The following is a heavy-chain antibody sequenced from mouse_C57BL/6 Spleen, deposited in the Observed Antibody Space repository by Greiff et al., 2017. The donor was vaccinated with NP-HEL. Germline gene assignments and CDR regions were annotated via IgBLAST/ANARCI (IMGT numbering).Heavy chain of an antibody. V-gene: IGHV1-81*01. J-gene: IGHJ4*01. CDR3: ARKNSSGYEDYAMDY. D-gene: IGHD3-2*02. Sequence: QVQLQQSGAELARPGASVKLSCKASGYTFTSYGLSWVKQRTGQGLEWIGEIYPRSGNTYYNEKFKGKATLTADKSSSTAYMELRSLTSEDSAVYFCARKNSSGYEDYAMDYWGQGTSVTVSS. CDR2: IYPRSGNT. CDR1: GYTFTSYG.